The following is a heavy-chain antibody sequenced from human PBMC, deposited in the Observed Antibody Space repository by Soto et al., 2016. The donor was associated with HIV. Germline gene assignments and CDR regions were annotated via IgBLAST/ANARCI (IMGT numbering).Heavy chain of an antibody. CDR3: AGLYYDSSGYYGGY. D-gene: IGHD3-22*01. CDR2: IYTSGSP. Sequence: QVQLQESGPGLVKPSETLSLTCTVSGVSISSYYWNWIRQPAGKGLEWIGRIYTSGSPNYNSSLESRVTISVDKTKNQLSLNLTSVTAADTAVYYCAGLYYDSSGYYGGYWGQGTLGHRLL. J-gene: IGHJ4*02. CDR1: GVSISSYY. V-gene: IGHV4-4*07.